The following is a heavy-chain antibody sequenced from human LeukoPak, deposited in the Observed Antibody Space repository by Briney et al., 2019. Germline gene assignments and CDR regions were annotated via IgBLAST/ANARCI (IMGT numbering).Heavy chain of an antibody. CDR2: IYYSGST. CDR3: ASAAVDYDILTGSYYYYGMDV. V-gene: IGHV4-30-4*01. Sequence: SQTLSLTCTVSGGSISSGDYYWSWIRQPPGKGLEWIGYIYYSGSTYYNPPLKSRVTISVGTSKNQFSLKLSSVTAADTAVYYCASAAVDYDILTGSYYYYGMDVWGKGTTVTVSS. J-gene: IGHJ6*04. D-gene: IGHD3-9*01. CDR1: GGSISSGDYY.